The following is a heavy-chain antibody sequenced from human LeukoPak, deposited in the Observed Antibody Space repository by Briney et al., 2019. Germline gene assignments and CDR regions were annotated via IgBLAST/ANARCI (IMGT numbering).Heavy chain of an antibody. CDR3: ARQYISGQWYFDY. Sequence: GGSLRLSCAASGFTFSSYDMTWVRQAPGKGLEWVAVISSDGSYKYYADSVKGRFTISRDNSKNTLYLQMNSLIPEDTAVYYCARQYISGQWYFDYWGQGALVTVSS. D-gene: IGHD5-18*01. V-gene: IGHV3-30*03. CDR1: GFTFSSYD. J-gene: IGHJ4*02. CDR2: ISSDGSYK.